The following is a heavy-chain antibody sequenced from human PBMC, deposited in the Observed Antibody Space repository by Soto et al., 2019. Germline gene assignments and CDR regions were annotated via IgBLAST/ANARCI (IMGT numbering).Heavy chain of an antibody. CDR2: IRSKANSYAT. J-gene: IGHJ4*02. CDR1: GFTFSSYG. CDR3: TRRAVPAAPIDY. D-gene: IGHD2-2*01. V-gene: IGHV3-73*01. Sequence: PGGSLRLSCAASGFTFSSYGMHWVRQASGKGLEWVGRIRSKANSYATVYAASVKGRFTISRDDSKNTAYLQMNSLKTEDTAVYYCTRRAVPAAPIDYWGQGTLVTVSS.